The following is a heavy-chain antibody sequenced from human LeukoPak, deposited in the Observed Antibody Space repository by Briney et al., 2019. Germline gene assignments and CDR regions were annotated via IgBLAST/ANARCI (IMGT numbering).Heavy chain of an antibody. J-gene: IGHJ4*02. V-gene: IGHV3-23*01. Sequence: GGSLRLSCAASGFTVSSNYMSWVRQAPGKGLEWVSGISSSGDNTYYADSVKGRFTISRDNSKNTLYLQMNSLRGEDTAVYYCAKGAISGYGGYFFDYWGQGTLVTVSS. CDR2: ISSSGDNT. CDR3: AKGAISGYGGYFFDY. D-gene: IGHD5-12*01. CDR1: GFTVSSNY.